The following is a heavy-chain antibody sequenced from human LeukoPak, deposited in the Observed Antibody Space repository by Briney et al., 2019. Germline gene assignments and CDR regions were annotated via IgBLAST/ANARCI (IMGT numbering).Heavy chain of an antibody. Sequence: SETLSLTCAVYGGSFSGYYWSWIRQPPGKGLEWIGEINHSGSTNYNPSLKSRVTISVDTSKNQFSLKLSSVTAADTAVYYCASVSGWYWRFDYWGQGTLVTVSS. J-gene: IGHJ4*02. V-gene: IGHV4-34*01. CDR1: GGSFSGYY. D-gene: IGHD6-19*01. CDR3: ASVSGWYWRFDY. CDR2: INHSGST.